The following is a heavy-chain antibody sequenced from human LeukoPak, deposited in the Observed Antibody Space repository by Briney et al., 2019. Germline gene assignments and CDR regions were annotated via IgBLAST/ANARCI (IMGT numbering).Heavy chain of an antibody. V-gene: IGHV1-69*05. J-gene: IGHJ6*03. D-gene: IGHD6-13*01. CDR1: GGTFISYA. CDR2: IIPFFGTA. Sequence: GASVKVSCKASGGTFISYAISWVRQAPGQGREWMGGIIPFFGTANYAQKFQGRVTITTDESTSTAYMELSSLRSEDTAVYYCARVIGDIAAAGTYYYYYMDVWGKGTTVTVSS. CDR3: ARVIGDIAAAGTYYYYYMDV.